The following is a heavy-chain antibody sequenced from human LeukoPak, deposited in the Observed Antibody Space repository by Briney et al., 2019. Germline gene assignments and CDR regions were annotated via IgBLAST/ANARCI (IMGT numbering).Heavy chain of an antibody. CDR2: ISYDGSNK. CDR3: ARDLGYDSSGYYYS. J-gene: IGHJ4*02. V-gene: IGHV3-30*14. D-gene: IGHD3-22*01. Sequence: AGGSLRLSCAASGFTFSSYAMHWVRQAPGKGLEWVAVISYDGSNKYYADSVKGRFTISRDNSKNTLYLQMNSLRAEDTAVYYCARDLGYDSSGYYYSWGQGTLVTVSS. CDR1: GFTFSSYA.